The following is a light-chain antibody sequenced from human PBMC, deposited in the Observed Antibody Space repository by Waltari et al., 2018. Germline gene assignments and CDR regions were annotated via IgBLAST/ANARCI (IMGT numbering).Light chain of an antibody. J-gene: IGKJ2*01. Sequence: ETVMTQSPLSLSVTPGEPASISCRSSQSLLYSNGYNYLDWYLQKPGQSPQLLIYLGSTRAAGVPDRFSGSGSGTDFTLKISRVEAEDVGVYYCRQALHVPPYTFGQGTKLEI. CDR3: RQALHVPPYT. CDR1: QSLLYSNGYNY. V-gene: IGKV2-28*01. CDR2: LGS.